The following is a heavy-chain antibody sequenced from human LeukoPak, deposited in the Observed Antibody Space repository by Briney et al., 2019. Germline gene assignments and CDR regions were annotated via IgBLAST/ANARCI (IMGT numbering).Heavy chain of an antibody. CDR3: ARVGGWLQVYFGY. CDR2: IKEDGSEK. D-gene: IGHD6-19*01. Sequence: GGSLRLSCAASGFTFSSYWMSWVRQAPGKGLEWVANIKEDGSEKYYVDSVKGRLTISRDNAKNLLYLQVNSLRAEDTAVYYCARVGGWLQVYFGYWGQGTLVTVSS. V-gene: IGHV3-7*03. CDR1: GFTFSSYW. J-gene: IGHJ4*02.